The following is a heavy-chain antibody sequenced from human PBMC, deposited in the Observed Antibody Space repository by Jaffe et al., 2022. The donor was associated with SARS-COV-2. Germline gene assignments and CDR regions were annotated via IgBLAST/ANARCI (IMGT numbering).Heavy chain of an antibody. J-gene: IGHJ5*02. CDR1: GYTFTSYA. Sequence: QVQLVQSGSELKKPGASVKVSCKASGYTFTSYAMNWVRQAPGQGLEWMGWINTNTGNPTYAQGFTGRFVFSLDTSVSTAYLQISSLKAEDTAVYYCARGLDGYYDYVWGSYGGFDPWGQGTLVTVSS. CDR3: ARGLDGYYDYVWGSYGGFDP. V-gene: IGHV7-4-1*02. CDR2: INTNTGNP. D-gene: IGHD3-16*01.